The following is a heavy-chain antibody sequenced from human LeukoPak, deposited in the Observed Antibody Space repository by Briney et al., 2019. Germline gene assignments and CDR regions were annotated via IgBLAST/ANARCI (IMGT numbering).Heavy chain of an antibody. CDR3: ASGDTVTIPGAFDI. V-gene: IGHV4-59*01. Sequence: PSQTLSLTCTVSGGSISSYYWSWIRQPPGKGLEWIGYIYYSGSTNYNPSLKSRVTISVDTSKNQFSLKLSSVTAADTAVYYCASGDTVTIPGAFDIWGQGTMVTVSS. CDR1: GGSISSYY. D-gene: IGHD4-17*01. CDR2: IYYSGST. J-gene: IGHJ3*02.